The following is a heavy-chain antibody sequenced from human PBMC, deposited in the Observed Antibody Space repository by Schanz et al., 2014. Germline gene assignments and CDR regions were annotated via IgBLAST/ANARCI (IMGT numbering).Heavy chain of an antibody. D-gene: IGHD3-10*01. CDR3: ARGGFGEVSYFDY. V-gene: IGHV3-23*04. CDR2: LSEGGGGA. CDR1: GFTLSNFA. J-gene: IGHJ4*02. Sequence: EVKVVQSGGGLVKPGGSLRLSCAASGFTLSNFAMSWVRQAPGKGLEWVSALSEGGGGAHYADSVKGRFTISRDNSKNTLYLQMNSLRPEDTAVYYCARGGFGEVSYFDYWGQGTLXTVSS.